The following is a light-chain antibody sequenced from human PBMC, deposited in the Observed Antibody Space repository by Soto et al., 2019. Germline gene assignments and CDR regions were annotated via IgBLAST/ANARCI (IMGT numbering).Light chain of an antibody. Sequence: DIQMTQSPSSLSASVGDRVTITCRASQSISSYLNWYQQKPGKAPKLLIYAASSLQSGVPSRFSGSGSGTAFPLTISSLQPEDFATYYCQQSYSTLTFGPGTKVDI. J-gene: IGKJ3*01. CDR3: QQSYSTLT. CDR1: QSISSY. V-gene: IGKV1-39*01. CDR2: AAS.